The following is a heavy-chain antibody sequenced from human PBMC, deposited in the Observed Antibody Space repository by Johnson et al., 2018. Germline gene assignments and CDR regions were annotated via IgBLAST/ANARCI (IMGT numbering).Heavy chain of an antibody. CDR2: ISSNGGST. J-gene: IGHJ3*02. CDR1: GFTFSSYA. V-gene: IGHV3-64*01. CDR3: AREGWSGGSDALDI. Sequence: EVQLVETGGGLVQPGGSLRLSCAASGFTFSSYAMHWVRQAPGKGLEYVSAISSNGGSTYYANSVKGRFTISRDNSKNTLYIQMGSLRAEDMAVYYCAREGWSGGSDALDIWGQGTMVTVSS. D-gene: IGHD6-19*01.